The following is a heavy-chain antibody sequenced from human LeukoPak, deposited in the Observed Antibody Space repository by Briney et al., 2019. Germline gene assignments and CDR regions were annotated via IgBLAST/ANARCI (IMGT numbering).Heavy chain of an antibody. CDR2: LYYSGST. Sequence: SETLSLNCTVSGVSISSSGYYWAWIRQPPGKGLEWIGTLYYSGSTYFKPALKSRVTISVDTSKNQFSLKLTSVTAADTAVYYCSRLYCTTSSCGRFDPWGQGTLVTVSS. J-gene: IGHJ5*02. CDR1: GVSISSSGYY. CDR3: SRLYCTTSSCGRFDP. V-gene: IGHV4-39*01. D-gene: IGHD2-2*01.